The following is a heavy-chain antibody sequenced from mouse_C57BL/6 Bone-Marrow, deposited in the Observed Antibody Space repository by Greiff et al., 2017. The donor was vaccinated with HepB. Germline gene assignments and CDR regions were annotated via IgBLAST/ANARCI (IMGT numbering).Heavy chain of an antibody. J-gene: IGHJ3*01. V-gene: IGHV1-69*01. Sequence: QVQLKPPGAELVIPGASVKLSCKASGYPFTSYLMHWVEQRPGQGLEWIGEIDPSASYTNYNQKFKGKSTLTVDKSSSTAYMQLSSPTSEDSAVYYWAGNGDYGIDYRGQGNLVT. D-gene: IGHD2-13*01. CDR1: GYPFTSYL. CDR3: AGNGDYGIDY. CDR2: IDPSASYT.